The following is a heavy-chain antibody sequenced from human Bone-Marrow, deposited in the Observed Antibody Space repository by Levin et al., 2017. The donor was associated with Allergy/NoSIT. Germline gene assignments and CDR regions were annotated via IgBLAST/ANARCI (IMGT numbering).Heavy chain of an antibody. CDR2: IIPIFGTA. CDR1: GGTFSSYA. J-gene: IGHJ5*02. Sequence: SVKVSCKASGGTFSSYAISWVRQAPGQGLEWMGGIIPIFGTANYAQKFQGRVTITADESTSTAYMELSSLRSEDTAVYYCASDVLSPPGRLGLGWFDPWGQGTLVTVSS. CDR3: ASDVLSPPGRLGLGWFDP. V-gene: IGHV1-69*13. D-gene: IGHD3-16*01.